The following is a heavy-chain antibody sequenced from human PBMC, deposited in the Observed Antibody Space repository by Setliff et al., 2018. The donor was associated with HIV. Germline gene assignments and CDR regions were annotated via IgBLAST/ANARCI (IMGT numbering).Heavy chain of an antibody. CDR3: ARVHLRSNAVYGVVSNQFDP. D-gene: IGHD3-3*01. V-gene: IGHV3-7*03. CDR2: ISPDGKRD. J-gene: IGHJ5*02. CDR1: GFTFSNFW. Sequence: PGGSLRLSCAASGFTFSNFWMHWVRQAPGKGLEWVASISPDGKRDNYVGFVKGRFTASRDNAKSSLYLQMNSLRAEDTAVYYCARVHLRSNAVYGVVSNQFDPWGQGSLVTVSS.